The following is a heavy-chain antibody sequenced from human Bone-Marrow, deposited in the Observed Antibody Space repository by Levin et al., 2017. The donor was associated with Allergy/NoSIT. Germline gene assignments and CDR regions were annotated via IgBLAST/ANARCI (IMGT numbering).Heavy chain of an antibody. Sequence: SETLSLTCTVSGGSISSYYWTWIRQPPGKGLEWIGYIYYSGSTNYNPSLKSRVTISVDTSKNQFSLRLSSLTAADTAVYYCSREDTMVLDIWGQGTMVTVSS. CDR2: IYYSGST. CDR1: GGSISSYY. V-gene: IGHV4-59*01. D-gene: IGHD3-10*01. CDR3: SREDTMVLDI. J-gene: IGHJ3*02.